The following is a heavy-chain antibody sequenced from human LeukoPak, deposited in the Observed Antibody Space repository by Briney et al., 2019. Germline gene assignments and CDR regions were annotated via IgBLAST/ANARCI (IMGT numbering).Heavy chain of an antibody. CDR2: IIPIFGTA. CDR1: GGTFSSYA. D-gene: IGHD6-25*01. J-gene: IGHJ1*01. Sequence: AASVKVSCKASGGTFSSYAISWVRQAPGQGLEWMGGIIPIFGTANYAQKFQGRVTITADESTSTAYMELSSLRSEDTAVYYCARGGPGNFQHWGQGTQVTVSS. V-gene: IGHV1-69*13. CDR3: ARGGPGNFQH.